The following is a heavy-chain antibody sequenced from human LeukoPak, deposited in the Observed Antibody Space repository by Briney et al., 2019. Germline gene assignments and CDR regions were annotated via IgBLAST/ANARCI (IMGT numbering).Heavy chain of an antibody. J-gene: IGHJ4*02. V-gene: IGHV3-7*01. CDR1: GFTFSGYW. D-gene: IGHD1-26*01. Sequence: GGSLRLSCAASGFTFSGYWMSWVRQTPEKGLEWVANIKQDGYEKYYVDSVKGRFTISRDNAKNSLYLQMNSLRADDTAIYYCARDKIVGPTTLDYWGQGTLFTVSS. CDR2: IKQDGYEK. CDR3: ARDKIVGPTTLDY.